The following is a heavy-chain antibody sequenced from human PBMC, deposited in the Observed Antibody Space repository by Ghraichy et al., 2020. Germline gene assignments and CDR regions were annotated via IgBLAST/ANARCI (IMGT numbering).Heavy chain of an antibody. CDR2: INHSGSI. Sequence: LTCAVYGGSFSSYYWNWIRQPPGKGLEWIGEINHSGSINYNPSLKSRVTISVATSKNQFSLKLNSVTAADTAVYYCARAAYDYGDYEFVGGDIIMGATPPHGMDVWGQGTTVTVSS. D-gene: IGHD4-17*01. J-gene: IGHJ6*02. V-gene: IGHV4-34*01. CDR3: ARAAYDYGDYEFVGGDIIMGATPPHGMDV. CDR1: GGSFSSYY.